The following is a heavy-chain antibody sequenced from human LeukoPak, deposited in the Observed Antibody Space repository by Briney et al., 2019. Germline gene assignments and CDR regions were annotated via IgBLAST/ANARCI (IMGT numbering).Heavy chain of an antibody. CDR2: SSGTGYNI. D-gene: IGHD2-2*01. V-gene: IGHV1-18*01. CDR1: GYTFNSYG. J-gene: IGHJ4*02. Sequence: ASVKVSCRASGYTFNSYGITWVRQAPGQRLEWMAWSSGTGYNIEYAEKFQERVIMTTDTSTSTAYMELRSLRSDDTAAYYCARSRCSTSTSCYYFFFFDSWGQGTLVTVSS. CDR3: ARSRCSTSTSCYYFFFFDS.